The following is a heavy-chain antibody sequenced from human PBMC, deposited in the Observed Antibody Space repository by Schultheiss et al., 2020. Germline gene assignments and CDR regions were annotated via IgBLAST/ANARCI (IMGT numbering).Heavy chain of an antibody. D-gene: IGHD1-26*01. Sequence: GESLKISCAASGFTFTSYWMSWVRQPPGKGLEWVANIKHDGSGKDYVDSVKGRFTISRDYAKNSLYLQMNSLRAEDTAVYYCARDLGIGIGRNWFDPWGQGTLVTVSS. J-gene: IGHJ5*02. CDR2: IKHDGSGK. CDR3: ARDLGIGIGRNWFDP. CDR1: GFTFTSYW. V-gene: IGHV3-7*01.